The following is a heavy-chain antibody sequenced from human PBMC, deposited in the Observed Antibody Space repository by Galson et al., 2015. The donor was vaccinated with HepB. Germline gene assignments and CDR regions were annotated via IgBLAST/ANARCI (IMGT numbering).Heavy chain of an antibody. D-gene: IGHD5-18*01. V-gene: IGHV3-30-3*01. J-gene: IGHJ4*02. CDR1: GFTFSSYA. CDR3: ARSIQLWSNFDY. CDR2: ISYDGSNK. Sequence: SLRLSCAASGFTFSSYAMHWVRQAPGKGLEWVAVISYDGSNKYYADSVKGRFTISRDNSKNTLYLQMNSLRAEDTAVYYCARSIQLWSNFDYWGQGTLVTVSS.